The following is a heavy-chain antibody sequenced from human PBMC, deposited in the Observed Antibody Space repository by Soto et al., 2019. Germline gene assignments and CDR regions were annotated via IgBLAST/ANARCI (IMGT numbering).Heavy chain of an antibody. CDR2: ISGSGGST. V-gene: IGHV3-23*01. CDR1: GFTFSSYA. D-gene: IGHD3-22*01. CDR3: AKDTYYYDSSGYYYGGSHAFDI. J-gene: IGHJ3*02. Sequence: EVQLLESGGGLVQPGGSLRLSCAASGFTFSSYAMSWVRQAPGKGLEWVSAISGSGGSTYYADSVKGRFTISRDNSKNTLYLQMNSLRAEDTAVYYCAKDTYYYDSSGYYYGGSHAFDIWGQGTMVTVSS.